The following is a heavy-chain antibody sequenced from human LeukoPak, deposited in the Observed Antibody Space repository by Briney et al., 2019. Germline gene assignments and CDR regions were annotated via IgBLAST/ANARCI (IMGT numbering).Heavy chain of an antibody. CDR1: GFTFDKYF. CDR2: ISGTSTYI. D-gene: IGHD1-14*01. V-gene: IGHV3-21*06. Sequence: GGSLRLSCTTSGFTFDKYFMIWVRQAPGKGLQWVSSISGTSTYIDYADSVKGRFTISRDNAKNSLYLQMNSLRAEDTAVYYCASIKGADYWGQGTLVTVSS. CDR3: ASIKGADY. J-gene: IGHJ4*02.